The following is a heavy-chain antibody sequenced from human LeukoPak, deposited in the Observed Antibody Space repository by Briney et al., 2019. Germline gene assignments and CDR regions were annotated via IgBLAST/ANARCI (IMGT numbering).Heavy chain of an antibody. J-gene: IGHJ4*02. V-gene: IGHV1-69*06. CDR3: AGATGYSYGLVY. Sequence: GASVKVSCKASGYTFTSYGISWVRQAPGQGLEWMGGIIPIFGTANYAQKFQGRVTITADKSTSTAYMELSSLRSEDTAVYYRAGATGYSYGLVYWGQGTLVTVSS. CDR1: GYTFTSYG. CDR2: IIPIFGTA. D-gene: IGHD5-18*01.